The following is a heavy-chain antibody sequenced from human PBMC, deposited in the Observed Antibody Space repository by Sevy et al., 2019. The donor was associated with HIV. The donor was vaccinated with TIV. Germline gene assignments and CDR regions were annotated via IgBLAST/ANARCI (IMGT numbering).Heavy chain of an antibody. CDR1: GYTLTELS. CDR2: FDPEDGET. Sequence: ASVKVSCKVSGYTLTELSMHWVRRAPGKGLEWMGRFDPEDGETIYAQRFQGRVTLTEDISTDTAYMELSSLRSEDSAVYYCAATREYYSDNSGYLDFWGQGTLVTVSS. D-gene: IGHD3-22*01. V-gene: IGHV1-24*01. J-gene: IGHJ4*02. CDR3: AATREYYSDNSGYLDF.